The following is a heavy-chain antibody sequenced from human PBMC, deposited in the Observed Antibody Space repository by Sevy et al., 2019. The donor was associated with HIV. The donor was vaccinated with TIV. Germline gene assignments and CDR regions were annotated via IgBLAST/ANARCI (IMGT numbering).Heavy chain of an antibody. CDR3: ATDRHYYYGMDV. J-gene: IGHJ6*02. D-gene: IGHD6-6*01. V-gene: IGHV3-53*01. CDR1: GFTVNSIY. CDR2: IYSGGTT. Sequence: GGSLRLSCAASGFTVNSIYIINWVRQAPGKGLEWVSIIYSGGTTHYADSVKGRFTISRDNSKDTLYLQMNSLRAEDTALYYCATDRHYYYGMDVWGQGNTVTVSS.